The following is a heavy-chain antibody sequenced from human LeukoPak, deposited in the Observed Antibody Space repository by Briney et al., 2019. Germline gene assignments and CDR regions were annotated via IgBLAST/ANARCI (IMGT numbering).Heavy chain of an antibody. CDR1: CGSISSYY. D-gene: IGHD1-26*01. J-gene: IGHJ5*02. Sequence: PSETLVLILSVSCGSISSYYWSWIPQPPGKGLEWIGYIYCSGSTNYTPTLNCRVTISVDTSKNQSTMKLSSVTAADTAVYYCARHRLVGSSQFDPWGQGTRVTVSS. CDR2: IYCSGST. CDR3: ARHRLVGSSQFDP. V-gene: IGHV4-59*08.